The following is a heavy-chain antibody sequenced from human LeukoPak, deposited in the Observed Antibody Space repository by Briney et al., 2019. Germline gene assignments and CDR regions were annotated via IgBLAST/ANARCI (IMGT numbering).Heavy chain of an antibody. CDR3: ARAIVGATTRSFDY. Sequence: PGGSLRLSCEGSAFIFSGHWMNWVRQAPGKGLEWVSAISTSGASTYYADSVKGRFSISRDNSRNTLYLQMNSLRAEDTAVFYCARAIVGATTRSFDYWGQGTLVTVSS. V-gene: IGHV3-23*01. J-gene: IGHJ4*02. CDR1: AFIFSGHW. CDR2: ISTSGAST. D-gene: IGHD1-26*01.